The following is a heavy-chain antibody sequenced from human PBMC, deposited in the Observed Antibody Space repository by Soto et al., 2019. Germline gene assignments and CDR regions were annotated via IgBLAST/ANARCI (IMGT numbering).Heavy chain of an antibody. J-gene: IGHJ5*02. Sequence: SAKACWKARLDTVGIYAMRWLPHSTQQRLEGMGWINAGNGNTKYSQKFQGRVTITRDTSASTAYMELSSLRSEDTAVYYCARVGIPMTKYYDFWSGYPISANWCDPWGTGTLVTVS. CDR2: INAGNGNT. V-gene: IGHV1-3*01. D-gene: IGHD3-3*01. CDR3: ARVGIPMTKYYDFWSGYPISANWCDP. CDR1: LDTVGIYA.